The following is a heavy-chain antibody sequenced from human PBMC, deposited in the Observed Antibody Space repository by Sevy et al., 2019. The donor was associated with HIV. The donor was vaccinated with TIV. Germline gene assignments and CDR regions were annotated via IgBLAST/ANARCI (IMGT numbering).Heavy chain of an antibody. D-gene: IGHD3-9*01. CDR2: ISFNGNHE. CDR1: GFTFTNFP. J-gene: IGHJ4*02. V-gene: IGHV3-30-3*01. CDR3: VRTAGLTGSYEY. Sequence: GGSLRLSCAASGFTFTNFPMHWVRQAPGRGLEGVAIISFNGNHEFYADSVKGRFTISRDNSKSTLYLQMNSLRREDTAVYYCVRTAGLTGSYEYWGQGTQVTVSS.